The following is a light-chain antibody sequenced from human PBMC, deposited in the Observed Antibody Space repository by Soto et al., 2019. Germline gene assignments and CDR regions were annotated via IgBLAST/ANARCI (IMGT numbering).Light chain of an antibody. V-gene: IGLV2-14*01. CDR2: DVS. CDR1: SSDVGGYNY. CDR3: SSYTSSSTLVV. J-gene: IGLJ2*01. Sequence: QSALTQPASVSGSPGQSITISCTGTSSDVGGYNYVSWYQQHPGKAPKLMIYDVSNRPSGVSNRFSGSKSGNTASLTISWLQAEDEADYYFSSYTSSSTLVVFGGGTKLTVL.